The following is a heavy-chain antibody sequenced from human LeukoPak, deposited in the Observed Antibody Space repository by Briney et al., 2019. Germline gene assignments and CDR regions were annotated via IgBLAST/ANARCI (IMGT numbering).Heavy chain of an antibody. J-gene: IGHJ4*02. CDR2: IKQDGSEK. CDR1: GFTFSSYW. CDR3: ARAGYYYGSGFFDY. V-gene: IGHV3-7*01. Sequence: PGGSLRLSCAASGFTFSSYWMSWVRQAPGKGLEWVANIKQDGSEKYYVDSAKGRFTISRDNAKNSLYLQMNSLRAEDTAVYYCARAGYYYGSGFFDYWGQGTLVTVSS. D-gene: IGHD3-10*01.